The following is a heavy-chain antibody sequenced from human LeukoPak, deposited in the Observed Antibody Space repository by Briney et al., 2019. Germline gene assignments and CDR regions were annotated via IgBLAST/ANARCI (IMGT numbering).Heavy chain of an antibody. Sequence: GGSLRLSCAASGFTFSGYAMSWVRQAPGKGLEWVSAISGSGGSTYYADSVKGRFTISRDNSKNTLYLQMNSLRAEDTAGYYCAKDLDSGHAYFDYWGQGTLVTVSS. CDR3: AKDLDSGHAYFDY. V-gene: IGHV3-23*01. D-gene: IGHD5-12*01. CDR1: GFTFSGYA. J-gene: IGHJ4*02. CDR2: ISGSGGST.